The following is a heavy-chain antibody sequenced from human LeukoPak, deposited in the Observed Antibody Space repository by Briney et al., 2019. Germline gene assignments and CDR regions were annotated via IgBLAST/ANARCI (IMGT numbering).Heavy chain of an antibody. D-gene: IGHD3-3*01. CDR3: AHDFWSGPVQASLPVPGMDV. CDR1: GYTFTGYY. Sequence: GASVKVSCKASGYTFTGYYMHWVRQAPGQGLEWMGWIFANSGGTNYAQKFQGRVTMTRDTSISTAYMELSRLRSDDTAVYYCAHDFWSGPVQASLPVPGMDVWGQGTTVTVSS. V-gene: IGHV1-2*02. J-gene: IGHJ6*02. CDR2: IFANSGGT.